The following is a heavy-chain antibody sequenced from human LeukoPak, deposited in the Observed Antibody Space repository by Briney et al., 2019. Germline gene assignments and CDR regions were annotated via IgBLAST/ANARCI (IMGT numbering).Heavy chain of an antibody. J-gene: IGHJ4*02. V-gene: IGHV3-74*01. CDR1: GVTFRNYA. D-gene: IGHD4-23*01. CDR2: IDRDGSRI. CDR3: VRGNDYGGPHY. Sequence: PGGSLRLSCAASGVTFRNYAMSWVRQAPGKGLVWVSRIDRDGSRINYADSVKGRFTISRDNGKNTLFLQMNSLRAEDAAVYYCVRGNDYGGPHYWGQGTLVTVSS.